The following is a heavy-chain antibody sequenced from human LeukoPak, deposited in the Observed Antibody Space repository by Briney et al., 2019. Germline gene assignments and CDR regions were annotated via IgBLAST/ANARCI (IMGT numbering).Heavy chain of an antibody. V-gene: IGHV4-59*08. CDR1: GGSLANYC. D-gene: IGHD7-27*01. J-gene: IGHJ4*02. CDR2: IYYIGGT. Sequence: SEALSLTCTVSGGSLANYCWSWIRQPPGKGLEWIGYIYYIGGTNYTPSLKSRVTISVDTSKNQFSLKLNSVTAADTAVYYCARISGDNSLDYWGQGTLVTVSS. CDR3: ARISGDNSLDY.